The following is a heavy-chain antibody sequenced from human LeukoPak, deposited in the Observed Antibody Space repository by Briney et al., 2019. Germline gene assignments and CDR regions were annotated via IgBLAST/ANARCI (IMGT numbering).Heavy chain of an antibody. CDR1: GGSISSYY. J-gene: IGHJ4*02. V-gene: IGHV4-59*01. Sequence: PSETLSLTCTVSGGSISSYYWSWIRQPPGKGLEWIGYIYYSGSTNYNPSLKSRVTISVDTSKNQFSLKLSSVTAADTAVYYCARGDNAAHFFDFWGQGSLVTVSP. CDR2: IYYSGST. D-gene: IGHD2-2*01. CDR3: ARGDNAAHFFDF.